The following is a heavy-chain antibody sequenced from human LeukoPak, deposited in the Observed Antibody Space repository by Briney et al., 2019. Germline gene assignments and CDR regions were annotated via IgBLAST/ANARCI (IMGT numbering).Heavy chain of an antibody. CDR2: ISGSGHRT. CDR3: ARVPSGYDYYYYYMDV. CDR1: GFTFSSYG. D-gene: IGHD5-12*01. Sequence: TGGSLRLSCAASGFTFSSYGVSWVRQAPGKGLEWVSGISGSGHRTYYADSVKGRFTISRDNSKNSLYLQMNSLRAEDTAVYYCARVPSGYDYYYYYMDVWGKGTTVTISS. V-gene: IGHV3-23*01. J-gene: IGHJ6*03.